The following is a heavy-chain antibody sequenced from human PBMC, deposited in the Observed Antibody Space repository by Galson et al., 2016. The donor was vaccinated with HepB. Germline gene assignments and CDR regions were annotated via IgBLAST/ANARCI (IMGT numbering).Heavy chain of an antibody. V-gene: IGHV3-30*18. D-gene: IGHD3-9*01. CDR3: AKNDILTGYSAFDY. CDR1: GFTFSSYG. CDR2: ISSAGSNT. Sequence: SLRLSCAASGFTFSSYGMNWVRQAPGKGLEWVAVISSAGSNTYYADSAKGRFTISRDNSKNTLYLQMTCLRAEDTAVYYCAKNDILTGYSAFDYWGQGTLSPSPQ. J-gene: IGHJ4*02.